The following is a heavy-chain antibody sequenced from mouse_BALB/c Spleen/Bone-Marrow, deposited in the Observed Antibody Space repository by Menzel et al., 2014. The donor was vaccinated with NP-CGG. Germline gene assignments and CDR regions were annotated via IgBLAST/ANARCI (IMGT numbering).Heavy chain of an antibody. CDR1: GHTFPDYW. V-gene: IGHV1-69*01. J-gene: IGHJ3*01. CDR2: IDTSDSYI. D-gene: IGHD2-14*01. Sequence: QVQLQQPGAELVMPGASVKMSCKASGHTFPDYWMHWVKQRPGKGLEWIGAIDTSDSYISYNQKFKGKANLTVDESSIAAYMQLTSLTSDDSAVYCCARSDYRFDPLPYWGQGTLVTVSA. CDR3: ARSDYRFDPLPY.